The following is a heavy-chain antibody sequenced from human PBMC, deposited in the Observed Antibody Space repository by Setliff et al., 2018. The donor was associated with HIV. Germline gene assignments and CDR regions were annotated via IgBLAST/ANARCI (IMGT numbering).Heavy chain of an antibody. V-gene: IGHV1-69*04. CDR3: ARLIGDDFWSGHSNWFDP. Sequence: ASVKVSCKASGDTFRSYAIGWVRQAPGQGLEWMGRTVPKLGITNYAQKFQTRVTFSADDFRTTAYMEMTTLRSEDTAVYYCARLIGDDFWSGHSNWFDPWGQGTLVTVSS. D-gene: IGHD3-3*01. CDR2: TVPKLGIT. CDR1: GDTFRSYA. J-gene: IGHJ5*02.